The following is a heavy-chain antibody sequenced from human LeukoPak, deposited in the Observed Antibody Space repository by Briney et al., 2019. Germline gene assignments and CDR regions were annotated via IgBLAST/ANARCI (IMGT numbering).Heavy chain of an antibody. D-gene: IGHD6-6*01. J-gene: IGHJ4*02. CDR2: INPNSGGT. V-gene: IGHV1-2*02. CDR1: GYTFTGYY. CDR3: ATSFQYSSYYFDY. Sequence: ASVKVSCKASGYTFTGYYMHWVRQAPGQGLEWMGWINPNSGGTNYAQEFQGRVTMTRDTSISTAYMELSRLRSDDTAVYYCATSFQYSSYYFDYWGQGTLVTVSS.